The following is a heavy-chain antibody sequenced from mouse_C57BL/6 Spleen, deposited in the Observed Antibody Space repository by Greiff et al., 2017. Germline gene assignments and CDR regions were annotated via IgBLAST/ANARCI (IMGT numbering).Heavy chain of an antibody. CDR1: GYTFTSYW. CDR2: IDPSDSYT. D-gene: IGHD2-5*01. J-gene: IGHJ4*01. Sequence: QVQLQQPGAELVMPGASVKLSCKASGYTFTSYWMPWVKQRPGQGLEWIGEIDPSDSYTNYNQKFKGKSTLTVDKSSSTAYMQLSSLTSEDSAVYYCARLDSNYGDYYAMDYWGQGTSVTVSS. CDR3: ARLDSNYGDYYAMDY. V-gene: IGHV1-69*01.